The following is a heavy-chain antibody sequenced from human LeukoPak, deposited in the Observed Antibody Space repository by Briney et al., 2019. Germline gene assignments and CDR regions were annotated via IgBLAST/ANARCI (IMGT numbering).Heavy chain of an antibody. CDR2: INHSGST. V-gene: IGHV4-34*01. D-gene: IGHD6-19*01. J-gene: IGHJ4*02. CDR3: AGGYSSGPNYYFDY. CDR1: GGSFSGYY. Sequence: SETLSLTCAVYGGSFSGYYWSWIRQPPGKGLKWIGEINHSGSTNYNPSLKSRVTISVDTSKNQFSLKLSSVTAADTAVYYCAGGYSSGPNYYFDYWGQGTLVTVSS.